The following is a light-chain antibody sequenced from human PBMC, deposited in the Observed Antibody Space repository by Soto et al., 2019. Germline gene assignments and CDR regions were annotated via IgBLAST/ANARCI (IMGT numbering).Light chain of an antibody. CDR1: ALPKQY. Sequence: SYELTQPPSVSVSPGQTARITCSGAALPKQYAYWYQQKPGQAPVLVIYKDSERPSGIPERFSGSSSGTTVTLTISGVQAEDEADYYCQSADSSGTYVVFGGGTTLTVL. J-gene: IGLJ2*01. V-gene: IGLV3-25*03. CDR2: KDS. CDR3: QSADSSGTYVV.